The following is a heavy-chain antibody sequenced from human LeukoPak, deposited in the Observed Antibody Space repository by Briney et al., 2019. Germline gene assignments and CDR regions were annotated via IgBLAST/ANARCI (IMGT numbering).Heavy chain of an antibody. CDR2: ISAYSGNT. J-gene: IGHJ6*03. Sequence: ASVKVSCKASGYTFTSYGISWVRQAPGQGLEWMGWISAYSGNTNYAQKLQGRVTMTTDTSTSTAYMELRSLRSDDTAVYYCARRYGGNPYYYYYYMDVWGKGTTVTVSS. V-gene: IGHV1-18*01. CDR3: ARRYGGNPYYYYYYMDV. D-gene: IGHD4-23*01. CDR1: GYTFTSYG.